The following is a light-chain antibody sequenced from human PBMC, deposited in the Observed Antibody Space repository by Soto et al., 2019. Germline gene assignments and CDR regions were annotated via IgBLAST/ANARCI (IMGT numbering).Light chain of an antibody. V-gene: IGKV3-15*01. Sequence: EIVMTQSPATLSVSPGERATLSCRASQSVSSDLAWYQHKPGQAPRLLIYGASTRATGIPARFSGRGSGTEFTLTISSLQSVDFAVYYCQQYGGSPRTFGQGTKVEVK. CDR2: GAS. J-gene: IGKJ1*01. CDR1: QSVSSD. CDR3: QQYGGSPRT.